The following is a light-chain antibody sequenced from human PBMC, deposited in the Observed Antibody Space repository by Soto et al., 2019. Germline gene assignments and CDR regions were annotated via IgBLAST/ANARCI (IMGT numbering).Light chain of an antibody. J-gene: IGLJ1*01. CDR2: QNS. Sequence: SYELTQPPSVSVSRGQTSSITCSGDNLGDKDVCWYQQKPGQSPVLVIYQNSRRPSGIPERFSGSKSGNTATLTISGTQALDEADYSCQAWDSSTGVFGTGTKVTV. CDR3: QAWDSSTGV. CDR1: NLGDKD. V-gene: IGLV3-1*01.